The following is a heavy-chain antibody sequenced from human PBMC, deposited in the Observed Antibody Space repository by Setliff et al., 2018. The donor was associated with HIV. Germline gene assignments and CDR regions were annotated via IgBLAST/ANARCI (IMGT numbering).Heavy chain of an antibody. CDR1: GYTFTGYY. V-gene: IGHV1-2*02. CDR2: INPNSGGT. CDR3: ARPGGSYGDYGWYLRF. Sequence: ASVKVSCKASGYTFTGYYMHWVRQAPGQGLEWMGWINPNSGGTNYAQKFQGRVTITRDTSANTAYMELRSLRSDDTAMYYCARPGGSYGDYGWYLRFWGQGTLVTVSS. D-gene: IGHD4-17*01. J-gene: IGHJ4*02.